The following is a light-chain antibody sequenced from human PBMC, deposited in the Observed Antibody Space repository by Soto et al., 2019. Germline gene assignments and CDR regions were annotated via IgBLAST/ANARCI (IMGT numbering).Light chain of an antibody. Sequence: QSALTQPASVSGSPGQSITISCTGTSSDVGGYNYVSWYQQHPGKAPKLMIFEVSNRPSGVSHRFSGSKSGNTASLTISWLLAEDEADYYCCSYTTSSTLVFGGGTKQTVL. J-gene: IGLJ2*01. CDR1: SSDVGGYNY. V-gene: IGLV2-14*01. CDR2: EVS. CDR3: CSYTTSSTLV.